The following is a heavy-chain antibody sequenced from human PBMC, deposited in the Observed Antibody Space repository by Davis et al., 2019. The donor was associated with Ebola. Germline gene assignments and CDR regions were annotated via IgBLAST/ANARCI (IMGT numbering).Heavy chain of an antibody. V-gene: IGHV3-30*03. J-gene: IGHJ4*02. CDR2: ISYDGSYQ. CDR1: SFSFRTFG. D-gene: IGHD4-11*01. Sequence: GGSLRLSFPPSSFSFRTFGMHWVRQAPGKGLEWVAVISYDGSYQNTGDSVRGRFTISRDNSKNTLYLKMNSLRAEDTAVYYCARRLHATAAFDYWGQGTLVTVST. CDR3: ARRLHATAAFDY.